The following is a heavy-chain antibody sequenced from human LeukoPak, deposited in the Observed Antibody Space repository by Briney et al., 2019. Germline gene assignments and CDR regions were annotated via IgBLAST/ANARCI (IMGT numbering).Heavy chain of an antibody. D-gene: IGHD3-16*01. Sequence: SETLSLTCTVSGGSISSYYWSWIRQPAGKGLEWIGRIYTSGNTNYNPSLKSRVTISVDTSKNQFSLKLSSVTAADTAIYYCASSFSYGTFDYWGQGTLVTVSS. CDR1: GGSISSYY. V-gene: IGHV4-4*07. CDR2: IYTSGNT. CDR3: ASSFSYGTFDY. J-gene: IGHJ4*02.